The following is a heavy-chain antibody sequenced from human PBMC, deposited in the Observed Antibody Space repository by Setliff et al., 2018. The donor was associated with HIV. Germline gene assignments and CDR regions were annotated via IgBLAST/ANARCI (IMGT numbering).Heavy chain of an antibody. CDR3: ARVNTGPGY. CDR2: IYYSGST. Sequence: TLSLTCTVSGGSISSHYWSWIRQPPGKGLEWIGSIYYSGSTNYNPSLKSRVTISVDTSRNQFSLKLSSVTAADTAVYYCARVNTGPGYWGQGTLVTVSS. J-gene: IGHJ4*02. CDR1: GGSISSHY. V-gene: IGHV4-59*08.